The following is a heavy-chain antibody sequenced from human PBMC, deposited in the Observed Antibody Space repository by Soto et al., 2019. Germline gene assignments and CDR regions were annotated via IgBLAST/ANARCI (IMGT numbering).Heavy chain of an antibody. D-gene: IGHD6-19*01. Sequence: QVHLVESGGGVVQPGRSLRLSCAASGFTCSSYAMHWVRQAPGKGLERVAVISYDGSNKYYADPVKGRFTISRDNTKNRMYLQMNSMRDEATAVYCCARTQMGVAVAGTRDNWCDPWGQGTLVTVSS. CDR2: ISYDGSNK. J-gene: IGHJ5*02. CDR3: ARTQMGVAVAGTRDNWCDP. V-gene: IGHV3-30-3*02. CDR1: GFTCSSYA.